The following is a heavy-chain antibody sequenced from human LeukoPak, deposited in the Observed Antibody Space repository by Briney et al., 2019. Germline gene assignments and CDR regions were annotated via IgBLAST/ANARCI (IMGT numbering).Heavy chain of an antibody. J-gene: IGHJ6*02. V-gene: IGHV3-30-3*01. CDR3: ARVIVATYNYYYYGMDV. CDR2: ISYDGSNK. CDR1: GFTVSSNN. Sequence: GGPLRLSCAAPGFTVSSNNLSWARKAPGKGLEWVAVISYDGSNKYYADSVKGRFTISRDNSKNTLYLQMNSLRAEDTAVYYCARVIVATYNYYYYGMDVWGQGTTVTVSS. D-gene: IGHD5-12*01.